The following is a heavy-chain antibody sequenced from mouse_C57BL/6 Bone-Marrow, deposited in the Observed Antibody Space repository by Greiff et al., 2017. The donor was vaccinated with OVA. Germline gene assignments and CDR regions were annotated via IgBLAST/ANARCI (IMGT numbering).Heavy chain of an antibody. CDR2: ISNGGGST. CDR3: ARPAY. J-gene: IGHJ3*01. V-gene: IGHV5-12*01. Sequence: EVKVVESGGGLVQPGGSLKLSCAASGFTFSDYYMYWVRQTPEKRLEWVAYISNGGGSTYYPDTVKGRFTISRDNAKNTLYLQMSRLKSEDTAMYYCARPAYWGQGTLVTVSA. CDR1: GFTFSDYY.